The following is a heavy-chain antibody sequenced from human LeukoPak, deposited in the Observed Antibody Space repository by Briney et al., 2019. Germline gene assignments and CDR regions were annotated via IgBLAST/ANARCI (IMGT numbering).Heavy chain of an antibody. Sequence: ASVKGSCKASGGTFSSYAISWVRQAPGQGLEWIGGVNPTDGRTTYAQNLQCRVTMTRDTPTSTVYMELSSLKSDDTAVYYCARAVGPRGQSWFDPWGEGTLVTVSS. CDR3: ARAVGPRGQSWFDP. CDR2: VNPTDGRT. J-gene: IGHJ5*02. CDR1: GGTFSSYA. D-gene: IGHD3-10*01. V-gene: IGHV1-46*03.